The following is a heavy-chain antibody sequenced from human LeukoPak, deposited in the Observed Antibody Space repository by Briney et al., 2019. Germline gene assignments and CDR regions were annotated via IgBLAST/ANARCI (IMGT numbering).Heavy chain of an antibody. CDR1: GFTFSDYY. D-gene: IGHD4-23*01. CDR2: ISSSSSYT. J-gene: IGHJ5*02. V-gene: IGHV3-11*06. Sequence: GGSLRLSCAASGFTFSDYYMSWIRQAPGKGLEWVSYISSSSSYTNYADSVEGRFTISRDNAKSSLYLQMNSLRAEDTAVYYTAIDRARLTVVTPGDWFDPWGQGTLVTVSS. CDR3: AIDRARLTVVTPGDWFDP.